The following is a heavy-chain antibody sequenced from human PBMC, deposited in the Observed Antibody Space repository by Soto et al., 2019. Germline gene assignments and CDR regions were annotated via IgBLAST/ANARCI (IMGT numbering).Heavy chain of an antibody. V-gene: IGHV3-53*01. Sequence: PGGSLRLSCAASWFTVSSNYMSWVRQAPGKGLEWVSVIYSGGSTYYADSVKGRFTISRDNSKNTLYLQMNSLRAEDTAVYYCAREVVAPAAIGRPYYYYGMDVWGQGTT. D-gene: IGHD2-2*01. CDR1: WFTVSSNY. J-gene: IGHJ6*02. CDR3: AREVVAPAAIGRPYYYYGMDV. CDR2: IYSGGST.